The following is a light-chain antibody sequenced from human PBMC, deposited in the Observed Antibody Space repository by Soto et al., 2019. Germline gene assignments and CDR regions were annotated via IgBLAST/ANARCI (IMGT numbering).Light chain of an antibody. CDR3: QQSYSALILT. V-gene: IGKV1-39*01. Sequence: DIQMTQSPFSLSASVGDRVTITCRASQNISNYLNWYQQKPGKAPKPLIYSASSLQSGVPSRFSGSGSGTDFTLTINSLQPEDFATYYCQQSYSALILTFGPGTKVDIK. J-gene: IGKJ3*01. CDR2: SAS. CDR1: QNISNY.